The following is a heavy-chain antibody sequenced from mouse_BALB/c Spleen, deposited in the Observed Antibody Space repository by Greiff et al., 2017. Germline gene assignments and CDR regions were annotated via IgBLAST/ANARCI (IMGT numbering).Heavy chain of an antibody. V-gene: IGHV2-6-5*01. CDR1: GFSLTDYG. J-gene: IGHJ3*01. CDR2: IWGGGST. D-gene: IGHD1-1*01. Sequence: VMLVESGPGLVAPSQSLSITCTVSGFSLTDYGVSWIRQPPGKGLEWLGVIWGGGSTYYNSALKSRLSISKDNSKSQVFLKMNSLQTDDTAMYYCAKEGPYYGSSEGFAYWGQGTLVTVSA. CDR3: AKEGPYYGSSEGFAY.